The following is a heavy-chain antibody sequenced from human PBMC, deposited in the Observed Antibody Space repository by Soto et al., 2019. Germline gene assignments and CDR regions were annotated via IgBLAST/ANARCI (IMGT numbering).Heavy chain of an antibody. Sequence: SETLSLTCAVYGGSFSGYYWSWIRQPPGKGLEWIGEINHSGSTNYNPSLKSRVTISVDTSKNQFSLKLSSVTAADTAVYYCARAKIVVVPAAPTLDYWGQGTLVTVSS. CDR2: INHSGST. J-gene: IGHJ4*02. D-gene: IGHD2-2*01. CDR3: ARAKIVVVPAAPTLDY. V-gene: IGHV4-34*01. CDR1: GGSFSGYY.